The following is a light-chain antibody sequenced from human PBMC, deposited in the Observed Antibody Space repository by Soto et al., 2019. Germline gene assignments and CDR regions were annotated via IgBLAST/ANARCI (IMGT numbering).Light chain of an antibody. CDR3: QQYNSYSPL. CDR1: QSISSW. CDR2: DAS. Sequence: IQMTQSPSTLSASVGDRVTITCRASQSISSWLAWYQQKPGKAPKLLIYDASSLESGVPSRFSGSGSGTEFTLTISSLQPDDFATYYCQQYNSYSPLFGGGTKVDIK. J-gene: IGKJ4*01. V-gene: IGKV1-5*01.